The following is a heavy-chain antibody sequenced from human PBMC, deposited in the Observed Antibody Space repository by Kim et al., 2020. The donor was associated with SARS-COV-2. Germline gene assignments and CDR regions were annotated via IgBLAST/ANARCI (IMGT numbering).Heavy chain of an antibody. J-gene: IGHJ3*02. CDR3: TTLATYYYDSSGYSNDAFDI. CDR2: IKSKTDGGTT. V-gene: IGHV3-15*01. CDR1: GFTFSNAW. D-gene: IGHD3-22*01. Sequence: GGSLRLSCAPSGFTFSNAWMSWVRQAPGKGLEWVGRIKSKTDGGTTDYAAPVKGRFTISRDDSKNTLYLQMNSLKTEDTAVYYCTTLATYYYDSSGYSNDAFDIWGQGTMVTVSS.